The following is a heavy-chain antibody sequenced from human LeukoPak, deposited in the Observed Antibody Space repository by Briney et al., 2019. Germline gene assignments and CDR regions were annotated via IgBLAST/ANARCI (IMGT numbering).Heavy chain of an antibody. D-gene: IGHD6-13*01. V-gene: IGHV3-30*03. CDR1: GFTFSNYR. J-gene: IGHJ1*01. CDR3: ALQQLATKYFQH. Sequence: PGGSLRLSCPASGFTFSNYRKHWLRQAPGKGLEWVAVISYDGSNKYYADSVKDRFTIARDNSKNTLYLQMNSLRAEDTAVYYCALQQLATKYFQHWGQGTLVTVSS. CDR2: ISYDGSNK.